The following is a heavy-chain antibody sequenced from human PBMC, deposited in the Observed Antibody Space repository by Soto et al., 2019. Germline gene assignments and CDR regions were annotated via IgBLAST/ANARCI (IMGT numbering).Heavy chain of an antibody. V-gene: IGHV1-69*13. J-gene: IGHJ6*02. CDR3: ARANWNYSDSRGISNFYYYYGMDV. CDR1: GGTFSSYA. Sequence: VASVKVSCKASGGTFSSYAISWVRQAPGQGLEWMGGIIPIFGTANYAQKFQGRVTITADESTSTAYMELSSLRSEDTAVYYCARANWNYSDSRGISNFYYYYGMDVWGQGTTVTVS. CDR2: IIPIFGTA. D-gene: IGHD1-7*01.